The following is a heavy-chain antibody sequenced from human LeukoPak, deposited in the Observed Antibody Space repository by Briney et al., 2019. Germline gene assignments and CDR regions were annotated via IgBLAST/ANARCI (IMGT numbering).Heavy chain of an antibody. CDR3: ATTYIAADRYFDY. J-gene: IGHJ4*02. Sequence: ASVKVSCKASGYTFTSYAMHWVRQAPGQRLEWMGWINAGNGNTKYSQKFQGRDTITRDTSASTAYMELSSLRSEDTAVYYCATTYIAADRYFDYWGQGTLVTVSS. CDR2: INAGNGNT. CDR1: GYTFTSYA. D-gene: IGHD6-13*01. V-gene: IGHV1-3*01.